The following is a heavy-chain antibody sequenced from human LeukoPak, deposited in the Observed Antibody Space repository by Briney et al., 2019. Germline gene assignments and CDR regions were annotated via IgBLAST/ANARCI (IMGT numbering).Heavy chain of an antibody. CDR1: GGSISSGSYY. CDR3: ARDTAYDILTGYYNVGAFDI. D-gene: IGHD3-9*01. J-gene: IGHJ3*02. Sequence: SEALSLTCTVSGGSISSGSYYWSWIRHPAGKGLEFIGRIHTTGSTNYSPSLKSRVTISVDTSKNQFSLKLSSVTAADTAVYYCARDTAYDILTGYYNVGAFDIWGQGTMVTVSS. CDR2: IHTTGST. V-gene: IGHV4-61*02.